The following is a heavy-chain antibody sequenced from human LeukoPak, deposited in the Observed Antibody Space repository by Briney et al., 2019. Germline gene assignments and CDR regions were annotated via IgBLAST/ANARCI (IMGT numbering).Heavy chain of an antibody. CDR2: INGSGDAT. Sequence: PGGSLRLSCAVSGFIFSHYTMTWVRQAPGKGLEWVSSINGSGDATLYADSVMGRFTISRDNVKNTVSLQMNNLRAEDTAIYYCAKSDCGSDGCKLLNFWGQGTLVTASS. V-gene: IGHV3-23*01. CDR1: GFIFSHYT. D-gene: IGHD3-10*01. CDR3: AKSDCGSDGCKLLNF. J-gene: IGHJ4*02.